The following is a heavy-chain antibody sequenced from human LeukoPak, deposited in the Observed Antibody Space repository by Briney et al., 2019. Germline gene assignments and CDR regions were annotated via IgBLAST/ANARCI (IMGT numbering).Heavy chain of an antibody. CDR2: ISNDGSKK. Sequence: GRSLRRSCAASGFGFSSYVMHWVRQAPGKGLEWVALISNDGSKKKYADSVEGRFTISRDNAKNTLYLQINSLGGEDTAVYYCARGFFYQGQQGPTGCWGQGTLVTVSS. CDR3: ARGFFYQGQQGPTGC. V-gene: IGHV3-30-3*01. J-gene: IGHJ4*02. CDR1: GFGFSSYV. D-gene: IGHD2-2*01.